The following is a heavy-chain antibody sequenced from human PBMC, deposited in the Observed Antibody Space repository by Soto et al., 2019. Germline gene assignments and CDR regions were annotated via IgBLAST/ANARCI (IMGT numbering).Heavy chain of an antibody. CDR2: ISYDGSNK. D-gene: IGHD2-15*01. CDR1: GFTFSSYG. J-gene: IGHJ4*02. Sequence: QVQLVESGGGVVQPGRSLRLSCAASGFTFSSYGMHWVRQAPGKGLEWVAVISYDGSNKYYADSVKGRFTISRDNSKNTLYLQMNSLRAEDTAVYYCAKDPTARVVVAPYDYWGQGTLVTVSS. CDR3: AKDPTARVVVAPYDY. V-gene: IGHV3-30*18.